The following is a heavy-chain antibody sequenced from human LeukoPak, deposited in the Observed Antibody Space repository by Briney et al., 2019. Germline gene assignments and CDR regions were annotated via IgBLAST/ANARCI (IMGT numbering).Heavy chain of an antibody. CDR2: VNLQGST. Sequence: SETLSLTCDVSGGSITQTNYWTWVAQPPGKGLEWIGEVNLQGSTNYNPSLMRRVAISVDTSANHVSLQLTSVTAADTAVYYCAREGSPYRPLDYSGQGTLVTVSS. CDR3: AREGSPYRPLDY. CDR1: GGSITQTNY. D-gene: IGHD6-19*01. V-gene: IGHV4-4*02. J-gene: IGHJ4*02.